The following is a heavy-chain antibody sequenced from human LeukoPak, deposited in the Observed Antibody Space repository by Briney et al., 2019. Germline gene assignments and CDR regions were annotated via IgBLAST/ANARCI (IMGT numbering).Heavy chain of an antibody. CDR3: ARQRRDSSGYPYYFDY. V-gene: IGHV4-39*01. D-gene: IGHD3-22*01. CDR2: IYYSGST. CDR1: GGSISSISSSSYY. Sequence: SETLSLTCTVSGGSISSISSSSYYWGWIRQPPGRGLECIGNIYYSGSTYYNPSLKSRVTISVDTSKNQFSLKLTSVTAADTAVYYCARQRRDSSGYPYYFDYWGQGTLVTVSS. J-gene: IGHJ4*02.